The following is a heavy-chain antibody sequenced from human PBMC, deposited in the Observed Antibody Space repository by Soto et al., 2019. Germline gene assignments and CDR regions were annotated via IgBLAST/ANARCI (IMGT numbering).Heavy chain of an antibody. Sequence: QVQLVESGGGVVQPGRSLRLSCAASGFTFSSYGMHWVRQAPGKGLEWVAVISYDGSNKYYADSVKGRFTISRDNSKNTLYLQMNSLRAEDTAVYYCANTFDYGDYDRFDYWFQGTLVTVSS. CDR3: ANTFDYGDYDRFDY. D-gene: IGHD4-17*01. J-gene: IGHJ4*02. CDR1: GFTFSSYG. V-gene: IGHV3-30*18. CDR2: ISYDGSNK.